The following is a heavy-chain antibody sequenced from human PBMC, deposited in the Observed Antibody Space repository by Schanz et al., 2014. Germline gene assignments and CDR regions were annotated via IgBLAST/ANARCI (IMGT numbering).Heavy chain of an antibody. CDR2: ISHDGHRD. V-gene: IGHV3-30-3*01. CDR1: GFTFHTYD. J-gene: IGHJ4*02. Sequence: VHLEESGGGVVQPGRSLRLSCAASGFTFHTYDMHWVRQAPGKGLEWVAQISHDGHRDFYADSVKGRFTVSRDNSKNTLYLQMNSLRVEDTAVKYSAKDVVPLVQQLIRSGGAHLDHWGQGTLVTVSS. D-gene: IGHD6-13*01. CDR3: AKDVVPLVQQLIRSGGAHLDH.